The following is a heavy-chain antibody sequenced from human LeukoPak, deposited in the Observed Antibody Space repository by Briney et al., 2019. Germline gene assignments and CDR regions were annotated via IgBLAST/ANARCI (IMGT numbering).Heavy chain of an antibody. Sequence: GGSLRLSCAASGFTVSSNYMSWVRQAPGKGLEWVSVIYSGGSTYYADSVKGRFTISRDNSKNTLYLRMNSLRAEDTAVYYCARVSPGFWSGYALDYWGQGTLVTVSS. CDR2: IYSGGST. CDR3: ARVSPGFWSGYALDY. CDR1: GFTVSSNY. J-gene: IGHJ4*02. D-gene: IGHD3-3*01. V-gene: IGHV3-53*01.